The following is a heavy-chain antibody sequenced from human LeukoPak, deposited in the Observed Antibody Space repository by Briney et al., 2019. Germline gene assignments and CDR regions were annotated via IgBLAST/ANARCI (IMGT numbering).Heavy chain of an antibody. CDR1: GFTFSSYS. CDR2: ISSSSSYI. V-gene: IGHV3-21*01. J-gene: IGHJ5*02. D-gene: IGHD6-19*01. Sequence: PGGSLSLSCAASGFTFSSYSMNWVRHAPGKGLEWVSSISSSSSYIYYADSVKSRFTISRDNAKNSLYLQMNSLRAEDTAVYYCARDPKAVANWFDPWGEGTLVTVSS. CDR3: ARDPKAVANWFDP.